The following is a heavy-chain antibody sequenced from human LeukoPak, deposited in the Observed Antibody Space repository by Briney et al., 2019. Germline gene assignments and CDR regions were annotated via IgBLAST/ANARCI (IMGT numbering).Heavy chain of an antibody. CDR2: ISPNSNFI. CDR3: TNFQTVGVKPFEH. D-gene: IGHD1-26*01. Sequence: GGSLTLSCAGSGFTFSIDGMNWVRQAPGKGLKWVSSISPNSNFIYQADSVKGRFTISRDNAKNSLYLQMEGLRVEDTAVYYCTNFQTVGVKPFEHWGQGTLVTVSS. CDR1: GFTFSIDG. J-gene: IGHJ5*02. V-gene: IGHV3-21*01.